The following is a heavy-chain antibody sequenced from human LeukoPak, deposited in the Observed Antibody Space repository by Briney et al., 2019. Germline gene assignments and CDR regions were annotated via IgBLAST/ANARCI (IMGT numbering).Heavy chain of an antibody. CDR3: ARRYCSSTSCYWAFDI. V-gene: IGHV1-2*02. J-gene: IGHJ3*02. Sequence: ASVNVSCKASGYTFTGYYMHWVRQAPGQGFEWMGWINPNSGGTDYAQKFQGRVTMTRDTSISTAYMELSRLRSDDTAVYYCARRYCSSTSCYWAFDIWGQGTMVTVSS. CDR1: GYTFTGYY. CDR2: INPNSGGT. D-gene: IGHD2-2*01.